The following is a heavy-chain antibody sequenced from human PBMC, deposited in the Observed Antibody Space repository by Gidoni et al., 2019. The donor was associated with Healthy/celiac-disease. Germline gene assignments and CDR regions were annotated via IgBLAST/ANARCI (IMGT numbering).Heavy chain of an antibody. CDR3: ARDLVYDSSGQPFDY. J-gene: IGHJ4*02. CDR1: GYTFTSYG. D-gene: IGHD3-22*01. Sequence: QVQLVQSGAEVKKPGASVTVSCKASGYTFTSYGISWVRQAPGQGLEWMGWISAYNGNTNYAQKLQGRVTMTTDTSTSTAYMELRSLRSDDTAVYYCARDLVYDSSGQPFDYWGQGTLVTVSS. V-gene: IGHV1-18*01. CDR2: ISAYNGNT.